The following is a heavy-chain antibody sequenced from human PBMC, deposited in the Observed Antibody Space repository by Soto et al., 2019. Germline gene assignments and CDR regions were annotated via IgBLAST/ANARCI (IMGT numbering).Heavy chain of an antibody. J-gene: IGHJ4*02. CDR2: IKEDGSER. V-gene: IGHV3-7*04. D-gene: IGHD2-2*01. Sequence: EVQLVESGGGLVQPGGSLRLSCAASGFTFSSYWMSWVRQAPGKGLEWVANIKEDGSERYYVDSVEGRFTISRDNAKNSLYLQMNSLRAEDTSVYYCARSTPADQEDYWGQGTLVTVSS. CDR3: ARSTPADQEDY. CDR1: GFTFSSYW.